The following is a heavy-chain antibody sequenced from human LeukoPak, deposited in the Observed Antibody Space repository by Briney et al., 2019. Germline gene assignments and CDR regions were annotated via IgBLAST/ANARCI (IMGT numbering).Heavy chain of an antibody. D-gene: IGHD1-26*01. CDR1: GFTFGDYA. J-gene: IGHJ4*02. V-gene: IGHV3-49*04. CDR3: TRVGNSGSFDY. CDR2: IRSKAYGGTT. Sequence: GGSLRLSCTASGFTFGDYAMSWVRQAPGKGLEWVGFIRSKAYGGTTEYAASVKGRFTISRDDSKSIAYLQMNSLKTEDTAVYYCTRVGNSGSFDYWGQGTLVTVSS.